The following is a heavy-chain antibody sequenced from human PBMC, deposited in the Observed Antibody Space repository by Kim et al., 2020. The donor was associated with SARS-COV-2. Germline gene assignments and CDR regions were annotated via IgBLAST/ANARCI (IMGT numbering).Heavy chain of an antibody. CDR3: ARSDIVVVPGFDL. Sequence: SVTLSLTCTVSGGSISSGGYYWSWIRQHPGKGLEWIGYIYYSGSTYYNPSLKSRVTISVDTSKNQFSLKLSSVTAADTAVYYCARSDIVVVPGFDLWGRGTLVTVSS. D-gene: IGHD2-2*01. J-gene: IGHJ2*01. V-gene: IGHV4-31*03. CDR2: IYYSGST. CDR1: GGSISSGGYY.